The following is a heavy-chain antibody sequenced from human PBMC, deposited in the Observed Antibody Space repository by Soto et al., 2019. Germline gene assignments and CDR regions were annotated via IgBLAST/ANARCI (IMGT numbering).Heavy chain of an antibody. CDR3: AKDLSGSSWYGI. CDR1: GFTFSSYA. D-gene: IGHD6-13*01. CDR2: ISGSGGST. Sequence: GGSLRLSCAAPGFTFSSYAMSWVRQAPGKGLEWVSAISGSGGSTYYADSVKGRFTISRDNSKNTLYLQMNSLRAEDTAVYYCAKDLSGSSWYGIWGQGTMVTVSS. J-gene: IGHJ3*02. V-gene: IGHV3-23*01.